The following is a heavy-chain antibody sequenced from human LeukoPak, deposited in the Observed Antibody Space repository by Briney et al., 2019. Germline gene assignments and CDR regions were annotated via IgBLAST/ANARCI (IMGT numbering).Heavy chain of an antibody. CDR2: INHSGST. V-gene: IGHV4-34*01. D-gene: IGHD3-10*01. CDR1: GGSFSGYY. J-gene: IGHJ3*01. CDR3: ARGGLLWFGERRTFDV. Sequence: SETLSLTCAVYGGSFSGYYWSWIRQPPGKGLEWIGEINHSGSTNYNPSLKSRVTISVDTSKNQFSLKLSSVTAADTAVYYCARGGLLWFGERRTFDVWGQGTMVTVSS.